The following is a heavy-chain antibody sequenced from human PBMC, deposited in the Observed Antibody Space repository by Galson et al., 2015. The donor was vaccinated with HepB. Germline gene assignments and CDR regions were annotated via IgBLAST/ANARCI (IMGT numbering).Heavy chain of an antibody. CDR3: ATSRQKMIVVVSDAFDI. D-gene: IGHD3-22*01. CDR1: GYTLTELS. J-gene: IGHJ3*02. V-gene: IGHV1-24*01. CDR2: FDPEDGET. Sequence: SVKVSCKVSGYTLTELSMHWVRQAPGKGLEWMGGFDPEDGETIYAQKFQGRVTMTEDTSTDTAYMELSSLRSEDTAVYYCATSRQKMIVVVSDAFDIWGQGTMVTVSS.